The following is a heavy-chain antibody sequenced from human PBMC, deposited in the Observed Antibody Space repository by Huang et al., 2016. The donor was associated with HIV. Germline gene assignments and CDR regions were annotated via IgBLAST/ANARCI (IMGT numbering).Heavy chain of an antibody. Sequence: QVQLQESGPGLVKPSETLSLTCSVSGGSISSHYWSWIRQPPGKALEWIGSIYYSGRTNYNPSLKSRVTISVDTAKNQFSLKVTSVTAADSAVYFCARDSPQPTWGQGTLVTVSS. CDR2: IYYSGRT. J-gene: IGHJ5*02. CDR1: GGSISSHY. CDR3: ARDSPQPT. V-gene: IGHV4-59*11. D-gene: IGHD6-13*01.